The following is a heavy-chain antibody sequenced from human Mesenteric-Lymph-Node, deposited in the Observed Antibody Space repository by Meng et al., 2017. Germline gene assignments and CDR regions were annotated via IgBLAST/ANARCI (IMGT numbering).Heavy chain of an antibody. CDR1: GYTFTSYD. V-gene: IGHV1-8*01. Sequence: ASVNVSCKASGYTFTSYDINWVRQATGQGLEWMGWMNPNSGNTGYAQKVQGRVTMTRNTSISTAYMELSSLGSEDTAVYYCASGPYYYDSSGYYFSPNACNIWGQGTMVTVSS. J-gene: IGHJ3*02. CDR3: ASGPYYYDSSGYYFSPNACNI. D-gene: IGHD3-22*01. CDR2: MNPNSGNT.